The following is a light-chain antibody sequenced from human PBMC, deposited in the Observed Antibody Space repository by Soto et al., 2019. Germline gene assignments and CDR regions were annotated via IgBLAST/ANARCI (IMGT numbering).Light chain of an antibody. CDR3: QQYNSYPWT. J-gene: IGKJ1*01. Sequence: DIPMTQSPSTLSASVVDRVTITCRASQSISSWLAWYQQKPGKAPKLLIYDASSLESGVPSRLSGSGSGTEFPLPISSLQPDDFATYFCQQYNSYPWTFGQGTNVEIK. V-gene: IGKV1-5*01. CDR2: DAS. CDR1: QSISSW.